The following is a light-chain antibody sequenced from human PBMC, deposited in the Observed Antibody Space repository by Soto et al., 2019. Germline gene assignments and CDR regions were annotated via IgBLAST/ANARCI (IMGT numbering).Light chain of an antibody. V-gene: IGKV3-11*01. CDR1: QSVGTS. J-gene: IGKJ5*01. Sequence: EIVLTQSPATLSLSPGERATLSCRASQSVGTSLAWYQQKPGQPPRLLISDASDRATGIPAKFSGGGSGTDFNITISSLDPEDSAVYYCQQRSIWPLTFGQGTRLEIK. CDR3: QQRSIWPLT. CDR2: DAS.